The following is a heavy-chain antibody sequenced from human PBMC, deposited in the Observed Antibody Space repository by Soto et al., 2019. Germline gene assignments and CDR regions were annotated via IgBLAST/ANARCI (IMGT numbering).Heavy chain of an antibody. V-gene: IGHV1-2*02. CDR3: ARGGTTSLDY. D-gene: IGHD1-1*01. J-gene: IGHJ4*02. CDR1: GYTFTDYY. CDR2: INPNSGGP. Sequence: ASVKVCCKTSGYTFTDYYLHWVRDAPGQGVEWMGWINPNSGGPISAQKFQGRVTMTRDTSISTAYLELSRLRSDDTAVYYCARGGTTSLDYWGQGTQVTVSS.